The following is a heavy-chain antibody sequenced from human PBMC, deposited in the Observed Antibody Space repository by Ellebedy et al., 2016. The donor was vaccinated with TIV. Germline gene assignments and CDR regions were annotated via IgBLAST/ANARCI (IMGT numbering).Heavy chain of an antibody. CDR1: GFTFTTYS. D-gene: IGHD3-10*01. Sequence: GESLKISXAASGFTFTTYSMSWVRQAPGKGLEWVSSITSAGSSIYYSDSLKGRFTISRDNAKNSLYLQMNSLRAEDTAVYYCVLEGSEFGFDYWGQGTLVTVSS. J-gene: IGHJ4*02. CDR2: ITSAGSSI. CDR3: VLEGSEFGFDY. V-gene: IGHV3-21*01.